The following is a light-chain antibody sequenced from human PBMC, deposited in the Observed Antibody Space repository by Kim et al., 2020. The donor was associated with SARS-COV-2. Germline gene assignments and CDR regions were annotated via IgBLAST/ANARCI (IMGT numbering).Light chain of an antibody. CDR3: QQYKTESWA. Sequence: DIQMTQSPPTLSASVGDRVTSTCRASQSISGWLAWYQQKPGKAPKVLLYQASNLESGVPSRFSGSGSGTEFTLTISGLQPDDFATYYCQQYKTESWAFGQGTKVDIK. CDR1: QSISGW. CDR2: QAS. J-gene: IGKJ1*01. V-gene: IGKV1-5*03.